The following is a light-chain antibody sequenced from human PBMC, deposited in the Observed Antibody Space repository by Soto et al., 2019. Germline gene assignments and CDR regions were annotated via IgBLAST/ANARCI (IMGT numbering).Light chain of an antibody. Sequence: DIVLTQSPGNLSLSPGERATLSCRASQRISSNYLGWYQQKPGQAPRLLIYAASSRATGIPDRFSGSGSATDFTLTISRLEPEDFAVYYCQQYGSSPLGTFGQGTRLEIK. J-gene: IGKJ5*01. CDR1: QRISSNY. CDR3: QQYGSSPLGT. CDR2: AAS. V-gene: IGKV3-20*01.